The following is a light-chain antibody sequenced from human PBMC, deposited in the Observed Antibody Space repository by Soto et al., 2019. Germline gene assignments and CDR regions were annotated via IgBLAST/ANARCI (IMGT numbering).Light chain of an antibody. V-gene: IGKV3-15*01. CDR2: RAS. CDR1: QNINSN. J-gene: IGKJ2*01. Sequence: EIVMTQSPATLSVSPGESATLSCRASQNINSNLAWYQQKPGQAPRLLIYRASTMATGIPARFSGSGSATEFTLTISSLQSEDFAVYYCQQYHDWPPYTFGQGTKVEI. CDR3: QQYHDWPPYT.